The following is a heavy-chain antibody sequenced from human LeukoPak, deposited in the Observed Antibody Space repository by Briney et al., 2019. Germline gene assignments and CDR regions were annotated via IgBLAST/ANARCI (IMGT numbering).Heavy chain of an antibody. V-gene: IGHV4-39*01. CDR1: GGSISSSSYY. Sequence: PSETLSLTCTVSGGSISSSSYYSGWIRQPPGKGLEWIGSIYYSGSTYYNPSLKSRVTISVDTSKNQFSLKLSSVTAADTAVYYCARLGRATAMPPGITWGQGTLVTVSS. J-gene: IGHJ5*02. D-gene: IGHD5-18*01. CDR3: ARLGRATAMPPGIT. CDR2: IYYSGST.